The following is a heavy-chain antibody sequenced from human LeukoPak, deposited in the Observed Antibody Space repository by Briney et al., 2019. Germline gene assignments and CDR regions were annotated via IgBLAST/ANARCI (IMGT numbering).Heavy chain of an antibody. J-gene: IGHJ5*02. D-gene: IGHD5-18*01. Sequence: GESLKISCKGSGYTFSNYWIGWVRQMPGKGLEWMGIIYPGDSDTRYSPSFQGQVTISADKSISTAYLQWSSLKASDTAMYYCARQAMAQYNWFDPWGQGTLVTVSS. CDR1: GYTFSNYW. CDR3: ARQAMAQYNWFDP. CDR2: IYPGDSDT. V-gene: IGHV5-51*01.